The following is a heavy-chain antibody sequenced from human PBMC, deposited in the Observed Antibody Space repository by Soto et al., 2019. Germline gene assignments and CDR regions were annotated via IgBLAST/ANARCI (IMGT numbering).Heavy chain of an antibody. J-gene: IGHJ6*02. Sequence: ASVKVSCKAAGYRFTGYGLHWVRQAPGQGLQWMGWINPKSGATDYAQKFQGRVTMTREMSTNTAYLELSGLRSDDTADDTAVYYCAKSNYGGDAYFLYGLDVSGQGTTLTVSS. CDR3: VYYCAKSNYGGDAYFLYGLDV. D-gene: IGHD2-21*02. V-gene: IGHV1-2*02. CDR1: GYRFTGYG. CDR2: INPKSGAT.